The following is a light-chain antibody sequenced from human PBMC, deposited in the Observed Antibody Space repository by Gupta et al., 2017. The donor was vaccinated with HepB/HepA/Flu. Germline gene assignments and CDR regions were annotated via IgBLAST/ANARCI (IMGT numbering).Light chain of an antibody. J-gene: IGLJ1*01. V-gene: IGLV1-44*01. CDR2: SND. Sequence: QSVLTQPPSASGTPGQRVTIACSGSSSNIGDNTVSWYQQVPGKAPKLLMFSNDQRASGVPVRFTGSKSGTSASLAISGLQSDDETDYYCAAWDDSLEGPVFGTGTKVTVL. CDR1: SSNIGDNT. CDR3: AAWDDSLEGPV.